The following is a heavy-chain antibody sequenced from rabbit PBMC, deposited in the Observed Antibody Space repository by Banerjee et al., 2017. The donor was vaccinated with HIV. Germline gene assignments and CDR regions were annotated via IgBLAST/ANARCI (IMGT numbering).Heavy chain of an antibody. Sequence: QEQLEESGGDLVKPEGSLTLTCTASGFSFSSSYWICWVRQAPGKGLEWIACIVGGSSGSTWYASWAKGRFTITRSTSLNTVTLQLNSLTAADTATYLCARVAWYPFALDLWGQGTLVTVS. V-gene: IGHV1S45*01. D-gene: IGHD7-1*01. J-gene: IGHJ3*01. CDR1: GFSFSSSYW. CDR3: ARVAWYPFALDL. CDR2: IVGGSSGST.